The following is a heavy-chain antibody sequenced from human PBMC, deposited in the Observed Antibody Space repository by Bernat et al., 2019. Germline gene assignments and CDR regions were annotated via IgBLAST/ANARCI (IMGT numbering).Heavy chain of an antibody. D-gene: IGHD5-24*01. CDR2: ISAYNGHT. CDR3: ARDLGMATIGGDAFDI. CDR1: GYTFTSYG. V-gene: IGHV1-18*04. Sequence: QVQLVQSGAEVKKLGASLKVSCKASGYTFTSYGISWVRQAPGQGLEWMGWISAYNGHTNYAQKLQGRVTMTTDTSTSTAYMELRSLRSDDTAVYYCARDLGMATIGGDAFDIWGQGTMVTVSS. J-gene: IGHJ3*02.